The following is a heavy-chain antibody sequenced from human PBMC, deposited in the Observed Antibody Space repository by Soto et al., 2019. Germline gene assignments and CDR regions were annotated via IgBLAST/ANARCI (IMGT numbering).Heavy chain of an antibody. J-gene: IGHJ6*02. V-gene: IGHV1-8*01. D-gene: IGHD6-13*01. CDR3: ARGRGKQQLVPYYYGMDV. Sequence: ASVKVSCKASGYTFTSYDINGVRQATGQGLEWMGWVNPNSGNTGYAQKFQGRVTMTRNTSISTAYMELSSLRSEDTAVYYCARGRGKQQLVPYYYGMDVWGQGTTVTVSS. CDR1: GYTFTSYD. CDR2: VNPNSGNT.